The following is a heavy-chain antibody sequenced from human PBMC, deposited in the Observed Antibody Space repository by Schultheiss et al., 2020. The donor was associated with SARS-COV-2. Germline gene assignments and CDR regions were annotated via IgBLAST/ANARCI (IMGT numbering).Heavy chain of an antibody. D-gene: IGHD3-3*01. CDR3: ARGGGIRFLEWLFYLDY. Sequence: GESLKISCAASGFTFSSNYMSWVRQAPGKGLEWVSVIYSGGSTYYADSVKGRFTISRDNSKNMLYLQMNSLRAEDTAVYYCARGGGIRFLEWLFYLDYWGQGTLVTVSS. V-gene: IGHV3-66*02. CDR2: IYSGGST. CDR1: GFTFSSNY. J-gene: IGHJ4*02.